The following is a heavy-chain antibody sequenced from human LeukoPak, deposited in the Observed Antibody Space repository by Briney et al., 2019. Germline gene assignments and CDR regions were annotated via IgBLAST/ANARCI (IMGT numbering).Heavy chain of an antibody. CDR1: GFTFSSYS. J-gene: IGHJ6*04. CDR3: AELGITMIGGV. Sequence: GGSLRLSCAASGFTFSSYSMNWVRQAPGKGLEWVSSITSSSSYIYYADSLKGRFTISRDNAKNSLYLQMNSLRAEDTAVYYCAELGITMIGGVWGKGTTVTISS. D-gene: IGHD3-10*02. CDR2: ITSSSSYI. V-gene: IGHV3-21*01.